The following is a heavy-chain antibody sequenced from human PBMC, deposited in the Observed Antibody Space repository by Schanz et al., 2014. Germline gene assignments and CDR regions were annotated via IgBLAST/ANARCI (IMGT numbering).Heavy chain of an antibody. Sequence: VQLLESGGGLVQPGGSLKLSCSASGFTLTSYALTWVRQAPGQGLEKVAVTSTDGTKTYYAASVRGRFTISRDNSKNTVYLQMNSLRSEDTAVYYCTRDRGALINHNDALDLWGQGTMVSVSS. CDR2: TSTDGTKT. CDR3: TRDRGALINHNDALDL. J-gene: IGHJ3*01. D-gene: IGHD3-16*01. V-gene: IGHV3-30*04. CDR1: GFTLTSYA.